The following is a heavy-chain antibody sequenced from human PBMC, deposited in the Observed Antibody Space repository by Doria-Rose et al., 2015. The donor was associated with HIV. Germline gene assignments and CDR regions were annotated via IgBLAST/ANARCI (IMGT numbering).Heavy chain of an antibody. J-gene: IGHJ4*02. CDR1: GVSLSSPGMG. D-gene: IGHD6-13*01. CDR3: ARIKSSRWYHKYYFDF. Sequence: QITLKESGPVLVKPTETLTLTCTVSGVSLSSPGMGVSWIRQPPGKALEWLAHIFSDDERSYNTSLKSRLTTSRGTSKSQVVLTMTDMDPVDTATYYCARIKSSRWYHKYYFDFWGQGTLVIVSA. V-gene: IGHV2-26*01. CDR2: IFSDDER.